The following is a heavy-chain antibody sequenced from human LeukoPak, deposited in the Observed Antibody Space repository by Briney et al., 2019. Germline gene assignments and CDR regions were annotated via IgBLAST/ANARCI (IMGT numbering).Heavy chain of an antibody. V-gene: IGHV3-21*01. J-gene: IGHJ6*03. CDR3: ARLSPDPYYMDV. Sequence: GGSLRLSCAASGFTFSSYSMNWVRQAPGKGLEWVSSISSSSSYIYYADSVKGRFTISRDNAKNSLYLQMNSLRAEDTAVYYCARLSPDPYYMDVWGKGTTVTISS. CDR2: ISSSSSYI. CDR1: GFTFSSYS.